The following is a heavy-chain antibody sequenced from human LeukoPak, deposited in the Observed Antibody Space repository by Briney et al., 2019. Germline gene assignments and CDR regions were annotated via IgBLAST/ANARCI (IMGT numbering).Heavy chain of an antibody. J-gene: IGHJ4*02. Sequence: KFQGRVTITRDTSASTAYMELSSLRSEDTAVYYCARGGSGWSYFDYWGQGTLVTVSS. CDR3: ARGGSGWSYFDY. V-gene: IGHV1-3*01. D-gene: IGHD6-19*01.